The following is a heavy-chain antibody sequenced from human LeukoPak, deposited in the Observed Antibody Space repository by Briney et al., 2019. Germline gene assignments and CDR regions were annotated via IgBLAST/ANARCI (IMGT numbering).Heavy chain of an antibody. CDR1: GFTFSSYG. Sequence: GGSLRLSCAASGFTFSSYGMHWVRQAPGKGLEGVAFIRYDGSNDYYADSVKGRFTISRDNSKSTLYLQMNSLRAEDTAVYYCAKDQGFYDSSGYQYYFDSWGQGTLVTVSS. J-gene: IGHJ4*02. D-gene: IGHD3-22*01. CDR3: AKDQGFYDSSGYQYYFDS. V-gene: IGHV3-30*02. CDR2: IRYDGSND.